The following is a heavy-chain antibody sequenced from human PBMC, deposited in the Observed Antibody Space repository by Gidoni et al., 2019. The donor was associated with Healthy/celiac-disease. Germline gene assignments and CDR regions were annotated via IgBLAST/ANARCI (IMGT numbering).Heavy chain of an antibody. CDR1: GFPFSSYG. J-gene: IGHJ6*02. CDR3: AKKSVGMTTLRRGYGMDV. V-gene: IGHV3-30*18. D-gene: IGHD4-17*01. Sequence: QVQLVESGGGVVQPGRSLRLSCAASGFPFSSYGMHWVRQAPGKGLEWVAVISYDGSNKYYADSVKGRFTISRDNSKNTLYLQMNSLRAEDTAVYYCAKKSVGMTTLRRGYGMDVWGQGTTVTVSS. CDR2: ISYDGSNK.